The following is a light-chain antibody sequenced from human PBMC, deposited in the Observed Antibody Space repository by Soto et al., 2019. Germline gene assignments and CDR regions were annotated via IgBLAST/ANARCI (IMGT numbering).Light chain of an antibody. Sequence: ENVLTQSPGTLSLSPGERATLSCRASQSIGSSYLAWYQQKPGHAPRLIIYGTSNRATGIPDKFSGSWSGTDFTLTISRVEPEDFAVYYCQQFGSSWLTFGQGPKVEIK. CDR2: GTS. CDR1: QSIGSSY. V-gene: IGKV3-20*01. J-gene: IGKJ1*01. CDR3: QQFGSSWLT.